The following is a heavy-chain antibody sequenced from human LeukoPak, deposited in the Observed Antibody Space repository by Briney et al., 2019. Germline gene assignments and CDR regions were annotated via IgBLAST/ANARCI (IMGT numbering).Heavy chain of an antibody. D-gene: IGHD3-10*01. J-gene: IGHJ4*02. Sequence: SVKVSCKASGGTFSSYAISWVRQAPGQGLEWVGGIIPIFGTANYAQKFQGRVTITADESTSTAYMELSSLRSEDTAVYYCARDLNSVYYYGSGSSDYWGQGTLVTVSS. CDR1: GGTFSSYA. CDR2: IIPIFGTA. V-gene: IGHV1-69*13. CDR3: ARDLNSVYYYGSGSSDY.